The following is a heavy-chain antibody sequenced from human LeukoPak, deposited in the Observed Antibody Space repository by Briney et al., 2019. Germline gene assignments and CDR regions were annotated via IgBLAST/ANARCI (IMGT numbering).Heavy chain of an antibody. CDR3: AVNWNYYFDY. Sequence: GGSLRLSCAASGFTVSSNYMSWVRQAPGKGLEWVSVIYSGGSTYYADSVKGRFTISRDNSKNTLYLRMNSLRAEDTAVYYCAVNWNYYFDYWGQGTLVTVSS. CDR2: IYSGGST. V-gene: IGHV3-66*01. D-gene: IGHD1-1*01. J-gene: IGHJ4*02. CDR1: GFTVSSNY.